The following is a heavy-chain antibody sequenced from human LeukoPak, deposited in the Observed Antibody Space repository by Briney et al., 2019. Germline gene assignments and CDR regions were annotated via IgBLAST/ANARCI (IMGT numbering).Heavy chain of an antibody. CDR2: INHSGST. D-gene: IGHD3-16*01. V-gene: IGHV4-34*01. J-gene: IGHJ5*02. CDR1: GGSFSGYY. CDR3: VRGLRGRNWFDP. Sequence: PSETLSLTCAVYGGSFSGYYWSWIRQPPGKGLEWIGEINHSGSTNYNPSLKSRVTISVDTSKNQFSLKLSSVTAADTAVYYCVRGLRGRNWFDPWGQETLVTVSS.